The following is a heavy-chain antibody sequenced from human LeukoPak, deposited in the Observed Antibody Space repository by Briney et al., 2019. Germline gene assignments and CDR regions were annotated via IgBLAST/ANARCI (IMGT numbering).Heavy chain of an antibody. CDR3: ARQNDRSHDY. J-gene: IGHJ4*02. CDR2: IYYSGTT. CDR1: GGTFSSYY. Sequence: SETLSLTCAVYGGTFSSYYWGWIRQPPGKGLEWIGSIYYSGTTYSNPSLKSRVTISVDTSKNQFSLKLRSVTAADTAVYYCARQNDRSHDYWGQGTLVTVSS. V-gene: IGHV4-39*01. D-gene: IGHD1-1*01.